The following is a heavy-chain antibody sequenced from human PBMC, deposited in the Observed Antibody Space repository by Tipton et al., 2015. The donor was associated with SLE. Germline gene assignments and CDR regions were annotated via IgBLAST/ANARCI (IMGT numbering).Heavy chain of an antibody. D-gene: IGHD2-15*01. Sequence: TLSLTCTVSGASVSSFCWNWIRQSPGKGLEWIACVCNSVSTNYNPSLQSRVTLSVDMSKKQFSLRLSSVTAADTGVYYCVKSVVVVSPRDYYYYMDVWGKVTTDTVSS. V-gene: IGHV4-59*08. CDR2: VCNSVST. J-gene: IGHJ6*03. CDR1: GASVSSFC. CDR3: VKSVVVVSPRDYYYYMDV.